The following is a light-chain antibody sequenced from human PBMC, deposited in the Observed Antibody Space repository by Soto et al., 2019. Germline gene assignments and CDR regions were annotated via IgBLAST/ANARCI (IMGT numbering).Light chain of an antibody. V-gene: IGKV3-11*01. CDR3: QHRTNWRIT. CDR1: QSVSSS. Sequence: EIVLTQSPATLSLSPGERATLSCRASQSVSSSLAWYQQKPGQSPRLLIYDTSNRATGVPARFSGSGSGTDFTLTISSLEPEDFAVYYCQHRTNWRITFGQGTRLEI. CDR2: DTS. J-gene: IGKJ5*01.